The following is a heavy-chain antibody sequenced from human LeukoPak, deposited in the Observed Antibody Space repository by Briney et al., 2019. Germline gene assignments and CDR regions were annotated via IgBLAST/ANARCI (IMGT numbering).Heavy chain of an antibody. J-gene: IGHJ1*01. D-gene: IGHD6-19*01. Sequence: SETLSLTCTVSGGSISSSSYYWGWIRQPPGEGLEWIGSIFCSGGTYYNPSLKSRVTVSVDTSKNQFSLKLSSVTAADTAVYYCARGGWYPESFQHWGQGALVTVSS. CDR1: GGSISSSSYY. CDR3: ARGGWYPESFQH. CDR2: IFCSGGT. V-gene: IGHV4-39*07.